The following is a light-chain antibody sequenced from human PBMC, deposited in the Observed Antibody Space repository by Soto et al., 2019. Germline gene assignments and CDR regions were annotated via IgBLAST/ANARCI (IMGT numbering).Light chain of an antibody. CDR3: QSWDSDSVV. Sequence: QSVLTQSPSASASLGASVKLTCTLSSGHSHYAIAWHQQQSEKGPRYLTKLNSDGSQIKGDGIPDRFSGSSSGAERYLTISSLQSEDEADYYCQSWDSDSVVFGGGTKLTVL. CDR2: LNSDGSQ. CDR1: SGHSHYA. J-gene: IGLJ2*01. V-gene: IGLV4-69*01.